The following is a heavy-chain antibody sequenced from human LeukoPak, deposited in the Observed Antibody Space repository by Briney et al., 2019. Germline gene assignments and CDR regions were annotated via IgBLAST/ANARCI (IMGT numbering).Heavy chain of an antibody. V-gene: IGHV3-11*01. CDR3: ARDPSPIVGATLSWFDP. D-gene: IGHD1-26*01. J-gene: IGHJ5*02. CDR1: GFTFSDFY. CDR2: ISNDGTSQ. Sequence: PGGSLRLSCAASGFTFSDFYMHWIRQAPGKGLEWLSYISNDGTSQHYADSVKGRFTISRDNAKNSLYLQMNSLRAEDTAVYYCARDPSPIVGATLSWFDPWGQGTLVTVSS.